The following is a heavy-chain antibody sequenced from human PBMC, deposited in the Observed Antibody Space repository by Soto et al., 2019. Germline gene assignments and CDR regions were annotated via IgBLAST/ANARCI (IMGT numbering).Heavy chain of an antibody. D-gene: IGHD2-15*01. V-gene: IGHV1-3*01. CDR2: INAGNGNT. CDR3: ARVREGIVVVVAAGAFDI. J-gene: IGHJ3*02. Sequence: ASVKVSCKASGYTFTSYAMHWVRQAPGQRLEWMGWINAGNGNTKYSQKFQGRVTITRDTSASTAYMELSSLRSEDTAVYYCARVREGIVVVVAAGAFDIWGQGTMVTVS. CDR1: GYTFTSYA.